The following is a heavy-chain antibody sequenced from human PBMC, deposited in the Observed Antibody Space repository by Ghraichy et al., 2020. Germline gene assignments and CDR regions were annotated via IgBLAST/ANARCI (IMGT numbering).Heavy chain of an antibody. V-gene: IGHV3-23*01. J-gene: IGHJ4*02. D-gene: IGHD6-13*01. CDR2: ISGSGGNT. CDR3: AKGYSSNFYGIFDY. CDR1: EFTFSSYA. Sequence: GESLNISCAASEFTFSSYAMSWVRQAPGKGLEWVSAISGSGGNTYYTDSVKGRFTISRDNSKNTLFLQMNSLRAEDTVVYYCAKGYSSNFYGIFDYWGQGSLVSVSS.